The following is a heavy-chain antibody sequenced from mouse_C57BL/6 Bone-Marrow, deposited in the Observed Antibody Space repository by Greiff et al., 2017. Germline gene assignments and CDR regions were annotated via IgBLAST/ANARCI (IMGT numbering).Heavy chain of an antibody. V-gene: IGHV1-9*01. Sequence: QVQLQQSGAELMKPGASVTLSCTATGYTFTGYWLEWVKQRPGHGLEWIGEILPGSGSTNYNAKLKGKATFTADTSSNTAYMQLSILKTEDSANYDRASSWRRRWGGYYPMDYWGQGTSVTVSS. CDR2: ILPGSGST. CDR3: ASSWRRRWGGYYPMDY. J-gene: IGHJ4*01. CDR1: GYTFTGYW. D-gene: IGHD1-1*01.